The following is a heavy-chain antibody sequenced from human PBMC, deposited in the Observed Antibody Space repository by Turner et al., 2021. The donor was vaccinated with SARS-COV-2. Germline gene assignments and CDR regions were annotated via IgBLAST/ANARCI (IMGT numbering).Heavy chain of an antibody. CDR3: ARHVDGCYKWYFDL. CDR1: GCSISSSSYC. D-gene: IGHD2-15*01. CDR2: FYYIGST. V-gene: IGHV4-39*01. J-gene: IGHJ2*01. Sequence: QLQLQESGPGLVKPSETLSLTCTVSGCSISSSSYCWGWIRQPPGTGLEWIGSFYYIGSTYDNPSLKSRVTISVDASKNQFSLKLSSVTAADTAVYYCARHVDGCYKWYFDLWGRGTLVTVSS.